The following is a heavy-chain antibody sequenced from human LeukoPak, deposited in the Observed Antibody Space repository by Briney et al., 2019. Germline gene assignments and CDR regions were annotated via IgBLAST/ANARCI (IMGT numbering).Heavy chain of an antibody. D-gene: IGHD5-24*01. CDR1: VGSFSDYY. CDR2: IHHSGST. V-gene: IGHV4-34*01. Sequence: PSETLSLTCAVYVGSFSDYYWSWIRQPPGKGLEWIGEIHHSGSTNYNPSLKSRVTISVDTSKNQFSLKLSSVTAADTAVYYCARGIRRDGCNSGAFDIWGQGTMVTVSS. J-gene: IGHJ3*02. CDR3: ARGIRRDGCNSGAFDI.